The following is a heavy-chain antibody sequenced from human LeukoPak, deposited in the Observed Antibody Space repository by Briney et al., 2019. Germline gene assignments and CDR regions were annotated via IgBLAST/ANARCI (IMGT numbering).Heavy chain of an antibody. CDR2: IYYSGST. V-gene: IGHV4-59*01. Sequence: SETLSLTCTVSGGSISSYYWSWLRQPPGKGLEWIGYIYYSGSTNYNPSLKSRVTISVDTSKNQFSLKLSSVTAADTAVYYCARGRIAPLDYWGQGTLVTVST. D-gene: IGHD2/OR15-2a*01. CDR3: ARGRIAPLDY. J-gene: IGHJ4*02. CDR1: GGSISSYY.